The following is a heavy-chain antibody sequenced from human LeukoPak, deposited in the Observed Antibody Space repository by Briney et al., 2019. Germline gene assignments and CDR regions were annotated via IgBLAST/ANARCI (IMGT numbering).Heavy chain of an antibody. CDR1: GYTFTSYA. CDR2: INAGNGNT. J-gene: IGHJ4*02. D-gene: IGHD3-10*01. V-gene: IGHV1-3*01. Sequence: ASVKVSCKASGYTFTSYAMHWVRQAPGQRLEWMGWINAGNGNTKYSQKFQGRVTITRDTSASTAYMELSSLRSEDTAVYYCQASHRGSGSYYTDYWGQGTPVTVSS. CDR3: QASHRGSGSYYTDY.